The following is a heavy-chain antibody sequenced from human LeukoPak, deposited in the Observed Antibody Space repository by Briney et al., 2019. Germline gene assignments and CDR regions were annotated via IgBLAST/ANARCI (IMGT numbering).Heavy chain of an antibody. Sequence: QTSQTLSLTCTVSGGSISSGDYYWSWIRQPPGKGLEWIGYIYYSGSTYYNPSLKSRVTISVDTSKNQFSLKLSSVTAADTAVYYCARERAMVRGVIGNNWFDPWGQGTLVTVSS. V-gene: IGHV4-30-4*01. D-gene: IGHD3-10*01. CDR3: ARERAMVRGVIGNNWFDP. CDR1: GGSISSGDYY. J-gene: IGHJ5*02. CDR2: IYYSGST.